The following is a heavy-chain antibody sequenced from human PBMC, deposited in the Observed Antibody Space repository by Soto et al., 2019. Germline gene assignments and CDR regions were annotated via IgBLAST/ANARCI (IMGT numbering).Heavy chain of an antibody. V-gene: IGHV4-30-4*01. CDR2: IYYSGRT. D-gene: IGHD3-22*01. CDR3: ARVYYYDITTIDY. CDR1: GGSIISNNDY. J-gene: IGHJ4*02. Sequence: HVQLQESGPGLVKPSQILSLTCTVSGGSIISNNDYWSWIRQPPGKGLEWIGYIYYSGRTSYNLSLKSRGTLSVNTSKNQFFLNLRSVTAADTAVYYCARVYYYDITTIDYWGQGTLVTVSS.